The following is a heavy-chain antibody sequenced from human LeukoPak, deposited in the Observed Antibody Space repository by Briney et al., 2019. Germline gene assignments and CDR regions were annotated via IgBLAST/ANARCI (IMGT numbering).Heavy chain of an antibody. D-gene: IGHD1-26*01. Sequence: GGSLRLSCAASGFSFITYAMNWVRQAPGKGLKWVSGISGTGSAVGYADSVKGRFTVSRDTSKRTVYLQMSGLRVDDTDTYYCVKGSGTHYYFYYMDVWGKGTPVTVSS. V-gene: IGHV3-48*03. CDR2: ISGTGSAV. CDR3: VKGSGTHYYFYYMDV. J-gene: IGHJ6*03. CDR1: GFSFITYA.